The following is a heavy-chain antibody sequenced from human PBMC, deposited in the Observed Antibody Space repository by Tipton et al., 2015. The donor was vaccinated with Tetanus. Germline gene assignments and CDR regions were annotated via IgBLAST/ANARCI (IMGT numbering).Heavy chain of an antibody. CDR3: ARARIHTARAIYYFEY. D-gene: IGHD5-18*01. CDR2: ISSDGSST. CDR1: GFSFSSYG. J-gene: IGHJ4*02. Sequence: SLRLSCAASGFSFSSYGMHWVRQAPGKGLVWVSRISSDGSSTSYADSVKGRFTISRDNAKNTLYLQMNSLRAEDTAVYYCARARIHTARAIYYFEYWGQGTLVTVSS. V-gene: IGHV3-74*01.